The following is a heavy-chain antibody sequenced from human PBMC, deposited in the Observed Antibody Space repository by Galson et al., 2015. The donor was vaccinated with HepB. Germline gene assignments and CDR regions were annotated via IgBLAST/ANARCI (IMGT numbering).Heavy chain of an antibody. D-gene: IGHD4-17*01. J-gene: IGHJ4*02. Sequence: SLRLSCAASGFTFSSYSMNWVRQAPGKGLEWVSSISSSSSYIYYADSVKGRFTVSRDNAKNSLYLQMNSLRAEDTAVYYCARMTTVTTSIVYWGQGTLVTVSS. CDR3: ARMTTVTTSIVY. CDR2: ISSSSSYI. V-gene: IGHV3-21*01. CDR1: GFTFSSYS.